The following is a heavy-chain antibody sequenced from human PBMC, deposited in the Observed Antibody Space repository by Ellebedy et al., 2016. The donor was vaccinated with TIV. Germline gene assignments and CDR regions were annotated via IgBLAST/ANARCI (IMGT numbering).Heavy chain of an antibody. V-gene: IGHV4-30-4*01. Sequence: MPSETLSLTCTVSGTSISSGDYYWTWIRQPPGKGLEWIGKIYYRGNTYYNPSLKSRLSISVDTSRNQFSLKLSSVTAADTAVYYCVRENSITYSWFDPWGQGTLVTVSS. CDR1: GTSISSGDYY. D-gene: IGHD1-14*01. CDR3: VRENSITYSWFDP. CDR2: IYYRGNT. J-gene: IGHJ5*02.